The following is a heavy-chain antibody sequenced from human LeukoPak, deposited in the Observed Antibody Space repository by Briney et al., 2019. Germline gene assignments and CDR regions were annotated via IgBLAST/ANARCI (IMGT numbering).Heavy chain of an antibody. D-gene: IGHD6-13*01. Sequence: GASVKVSCKASGYTFTGYYMHWVRQAPGQGLEWMGWINPNSGGTNYAQKFQGRVTMTRDTSISTAYMELSRLRSDDTAVYYCARDHLGLVAGGDYYYMDVWGKGTTVTISS. J-gene: IGHJ6*03. V-gene: IGHV1-2*02. CDR1: GYTFTGYY. CDR3: ARDHLGLVAGGDYYYMDV. CDR2: INPNSGGT.